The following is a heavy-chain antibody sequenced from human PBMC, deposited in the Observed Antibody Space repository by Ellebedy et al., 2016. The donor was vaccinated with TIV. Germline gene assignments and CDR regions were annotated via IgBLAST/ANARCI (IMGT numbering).Heavy chain of an antibody. CDR1: EFAFETDW. V-gene: IGHV3-7*01. J-gene: IGHJ4*02. CDR3: ARGGATSSRYWRN. Sequence: GESLKISCAASEFAFETDWMTWVRQAPGKGLAWVANINQEGSDKSYVDSVKGRFTIFRDNAKSSLYLQMNSLRAEDTAVYYCARGGATSSRYWRNWGQGALVTVSS. D-gene: IGHD2-2*01. CDR2: INQEGSDK.